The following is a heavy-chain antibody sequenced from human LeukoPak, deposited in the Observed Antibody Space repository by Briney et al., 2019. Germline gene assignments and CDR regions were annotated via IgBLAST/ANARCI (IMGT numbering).Heavy chain of an antibody. CDR2: INPDSGGT. D-gene: IGHD6-13*01. CDR3: ARGNVAAAGIFYYYYGMDV. Sequence: ASVKVSCKASGYTFTGYCMHWVRQAPGQGLEWMGWINPDSGGTNYAQKFQGWVTMTRDTSISTAYMELSRLRSDDTAVYYCARGNVAAAGIFYYYYGMDVWGKGTTVTVSS. V-gene: IGHV1-2*04. CDR1: GYTFTGYC. J-gene: IGHJ6*04.